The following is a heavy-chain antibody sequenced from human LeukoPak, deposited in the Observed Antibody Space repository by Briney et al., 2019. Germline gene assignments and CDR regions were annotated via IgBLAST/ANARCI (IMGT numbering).Heavy chain of an antibody. CDR1: GFTFSSYG. CDR2: IPYHGSNK. V-gene: IGHV3-30*02. Sequence: PGGPLRLSCAASGFTFSSYGMHWVRQAPGKGLEWVAFIPYHGSNKYYADSVRGRLTISRDNSKNTLYLEMNSLRAEDTAVYYCAKDPSYYGDMYYFDYWGQGTLVTVSS. J-gene: IGHJ4*02. D-gene: IGHD4-17*01. CDR3: AKDPSYYGDMYYFDY.